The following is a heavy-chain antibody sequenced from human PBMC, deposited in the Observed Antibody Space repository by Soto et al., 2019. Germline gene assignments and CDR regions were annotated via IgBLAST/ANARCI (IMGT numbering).Heavy chain of an antibody. CDR2: IKQGGSEK. CDR3: ARDPGYSYGFDY. D-gene: IGHD5-18*01. Sequence: TGGSLRLSCAASGSTFSSYAMSWVRQAPGKGLEWVANIKQGGSEKYYVDSVKGRFTISRDNAKNTLYLQMNSLRAEDTAVYYCARDPGYSYGFDYWGQGTLVTVSS. CDR1: GSTFSSYA. V-gene: IGHV3-7*03. J-gene: IGHJ4*02.